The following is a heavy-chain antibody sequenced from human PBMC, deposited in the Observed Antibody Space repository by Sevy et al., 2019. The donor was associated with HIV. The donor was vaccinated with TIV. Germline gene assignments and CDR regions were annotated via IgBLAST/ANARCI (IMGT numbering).Heavy chain of an antibody. D-gene: IGHD6-13*01. Sequence: GGSLRLSCAVSGFTFDDYAMYWVRQAPGKGLEWVSLISWDGGSTYYADSVKGRFTISRDNSKNSLYLQMNSLRAEDTALYYCAKPYRIAVAGDYYYSGMDVWGQWTTVTVSS. CDR2: ISWDGGST. V-gene: IGHV3-43D*03. J-gene: IGHJ6*02. CDR3: AKPYRIAVAGDYYYSGMDV. CDR1: GFTFDDYA.